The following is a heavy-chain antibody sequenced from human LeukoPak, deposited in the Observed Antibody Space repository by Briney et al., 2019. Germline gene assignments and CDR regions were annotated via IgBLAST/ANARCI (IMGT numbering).Heavy chain of an antibody. J-gene: IGHJ6*03. Sequence: PGGSLRLSCAASGFTFSSYSMNWVRQAPGKGLEWVSSISSSSSYIYYADSVKGRFTISRDNAKTSLYLQMNSLRAEDTAVYYCARDRKGSSYYYYMDVWGKGTTVTVSS. CDR2: ISSSSSYI. CDR3: ARDRKGSSYYYYMDV. D-gene: IGHD6-13*01. V-gene: IGHV3-21*01. CDR1: GFTFSSYS.